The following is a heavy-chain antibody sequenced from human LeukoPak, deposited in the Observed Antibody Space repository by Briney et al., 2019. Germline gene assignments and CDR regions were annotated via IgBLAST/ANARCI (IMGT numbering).Heavy chain of an antibody. J-gene: IGHJ3*02. D-gene: IGHD5-12*01. CDR2: ISYDGSNK. V-gene: IGHV3-30*03. Sequence: PGGSLRLSCAASGFTFSSYGMHWVRQAPGKGLEWVAVISYDGSNKYYADSVKGRFTISRDNSKNTLYLQMNSLGAEDTAVYYCATPSGSGGAFDIWGQGTMVTVSS. CDR3: ATPSGSGGAFDI. CDR1: GFTFSSYG.